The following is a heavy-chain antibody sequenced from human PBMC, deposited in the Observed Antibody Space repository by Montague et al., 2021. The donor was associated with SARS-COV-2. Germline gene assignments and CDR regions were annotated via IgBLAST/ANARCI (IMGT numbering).Heavy chain of an antibody. CDR3: AREGLSGSYYGFLDY. CDR1: GITFSSYA. CDR2: ISYDGSNK. V-gene: IGHV3-30-3*01. Sequence: SLRLSCVASGITFSSYAMHWVRQAPGKGLKWVAVISYDGSNKYYADPXKGRFTISRDNSKNTLYLQMNSLRAEDTAVYYCAREGLSGSYYGFLDYWGQGTLVTVSS. J-gene: IGHJ4*02. D-gene: IGHD3-10*01.